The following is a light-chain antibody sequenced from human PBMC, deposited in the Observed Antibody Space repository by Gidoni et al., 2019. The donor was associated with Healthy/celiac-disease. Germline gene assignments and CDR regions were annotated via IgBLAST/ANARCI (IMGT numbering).Light chain of an antibody. CDR3: QQSYSTPLT. CDR2: AAS. J-gene: IGKJ3*01. V-gene: IGKV1-39*01. Sequence: DIQMTQSPSSLSASVGDRVTITCRASQSISSYLDCYQQKPGKAPKLLIYAASTLQSGVPSRFIASGSGTDFTLTISSLQPEDFATYYCQQSYSTPLTFGPGTKVDIK. CDR1: QSISSY.